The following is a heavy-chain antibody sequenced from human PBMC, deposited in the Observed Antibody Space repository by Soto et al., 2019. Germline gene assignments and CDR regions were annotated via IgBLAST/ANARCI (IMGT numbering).Heavy chain of an antibody. Sequence: PGGSLRLSCAASGFTFSSYAMSWVRQAPGKGLEWVSAISGSAGSTYYADSVKGRFTISRDNSKNTLYLQMNSLRVEDTAVYYCAKAMRGRLAVAGHYYYGMDVWGQGTTVTVSS. V-gene: IGHV3-23*01. CDR1: GFTFSSYA. CDR2: ISGSAGST. CDR3: AKAMRGRLAVAGHYYYGMDV. D-gene: IGHD6-19*01. J-gene: IGHJ6*02.